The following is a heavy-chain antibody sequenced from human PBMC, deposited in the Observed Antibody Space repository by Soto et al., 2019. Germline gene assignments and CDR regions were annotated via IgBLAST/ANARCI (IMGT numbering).Heavy chain of an antibody. D-gene: IGHD5-12*01. CDR3: ARGFGSASYSGYDREPYYFDY. J-gene: IGHJ4*02. V-gene: IGHV4-34*01. CDR1: GGSFSGYY. Sequence: QVQLQQWGAGLLKPSETLSLTCAVYGGSFSGYYWSWIRQPPGKGLEWIGEINHSGSTNYNPSLQSRCTISVDTSTNQFSLKLSSATAADTAVYYCARGFGSASYSGYDREPYYFDYWGQGTLVTVSS. CDR2: INHSGST.